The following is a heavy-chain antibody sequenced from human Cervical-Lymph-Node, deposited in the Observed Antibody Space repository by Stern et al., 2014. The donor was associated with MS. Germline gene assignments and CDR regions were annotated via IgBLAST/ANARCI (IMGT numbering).Heavy chain of an antibody. Sequence: QVQLQESGPGLVKPSDTLSLTCTVSGASISSFYWSWIRQPPGQALAWIGYIYYSGSSNYNPSLKSRVTISVDTSKNQFSLKLSSVTAADTAVYYCARGLRVTVVRGVKFDYWGQGTLVTVSS. J-gene: IGHJ4*02. CDR1: GASISSFY. V-gene: IGHV4-59*07. D-gene: IGHD3-10*01. CDR2: IYYSGSS. CDR3: ARGLRVTVVRGVKFDY.